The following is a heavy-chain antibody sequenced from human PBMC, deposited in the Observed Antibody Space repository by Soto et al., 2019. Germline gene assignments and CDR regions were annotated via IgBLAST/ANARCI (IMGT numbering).Heavy chain of an antibody. CDR1: GGSISSSNYY. J-gene: IGHJ4*02. V-gene: IGHV4-31*03. Sequence: QVQLQESGPGLVKPSQTLSLTCTVSGGSISSSNYYWSWILQHPGKGLEWIGYIYYSGSTYYNPSLKSRVTISVDTSKNQFSLKLSSVTAADTAVYYCARIAADGAIDYWGQGTLVTVSS. CDR3: ARIAADGAIDY. CDR2: IYYSGST. D-gene: IGHD6-13*01.